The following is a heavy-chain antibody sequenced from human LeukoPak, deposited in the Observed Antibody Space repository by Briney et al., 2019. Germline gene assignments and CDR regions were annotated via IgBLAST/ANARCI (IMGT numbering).Heavy chain of an antibody. CDR3: ARLTYGGYGDDY. CDR1: GGSISSGSYY. V-gene: IGHV4-39*01. J-gene: IGHJ4*02. CDR2: IYYSGST. D-gene: IGHD5-12*01. Sequence: SETLSLTCTVSGGSISSGSYYWGWIRQPPGKGLEWIGSIYYSGSTYYNPSLKSRVTISVDTSKNQFSLKLSSVTAADTAVYYCARLTYGGYGDDYWGQGTLVTVYS.